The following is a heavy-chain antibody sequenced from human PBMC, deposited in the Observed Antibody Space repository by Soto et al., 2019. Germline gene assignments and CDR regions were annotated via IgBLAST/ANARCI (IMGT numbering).Heavy chain of an antibody. Sequence: GSLRLSCAASGFTISSNAMYWVRQAPGKGLEWVSAISDRGDTTHYADSVKGRFTISRDTSKNTLYLQLNALRADDTAVYYCAKDKPGTTSFDYWGQGTLVTVSS. CDR1: GFTISSNA. CDR2: ISDRGDTT. V-gene: IGHV3-23*01. D-gene: IGHD1-1*01. J-gene: IGHJ4*02. CDR3: AKDKPGTTSFDY.